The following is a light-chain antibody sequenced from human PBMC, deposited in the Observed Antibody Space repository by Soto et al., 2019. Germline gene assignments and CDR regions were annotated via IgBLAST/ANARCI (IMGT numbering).Light chain of an antibody. CDR3: QQRNIWPPVT. CDR1: PSVTNY. V-gene: IGKV3-11*01. CDR2: GAF. J-gene: IGKJ5*01. Sequence: EIVLTQSPVTLSLSPGERGTLSFMAIPSVTNYLAWYQQKPGQAPRLVIYGAFNRATGIPARFSGSGSGTDFTLTISSLEPEDFAVYYCQQRNIWPPVTFGQGTRLE.